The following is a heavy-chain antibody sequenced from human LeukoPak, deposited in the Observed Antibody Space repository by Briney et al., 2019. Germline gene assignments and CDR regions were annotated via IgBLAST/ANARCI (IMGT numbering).Heavy chain of an antibody. D-gene: IGHD3-3*01. CDR1: GFTFSSYG. J-gene: IGHJ4*02. Sequence: WGSLRLSCAASGFTFSSYGMHWVRQAPGKGLEWVAVISYDGSNIYYADSVKGRFTIFRDNSKNTLYLQINSLRAEDTAVYYCAKDMGQGLRAFDYWGQGTLVTVSS. V-gene: IGHV3-30*18. CDR2: ISYDGSNI. CDR3: AKDMGQGLRAFDY.